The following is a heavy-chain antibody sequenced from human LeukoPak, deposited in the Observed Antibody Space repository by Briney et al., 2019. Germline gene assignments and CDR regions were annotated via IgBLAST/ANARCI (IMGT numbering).Heavy chain of an antibody. D-gene: IGHD6-19*01. CDR3: ALLAVASDFDY. CDR2: IGSSGAIR. CDR1: GFTVGSNY. Sequence: GGSLRLSCAASGFTVGSNYMSWVRQAPGKGLEWVSNIGSSGAIRHYADSVKGRFSISRDNAENSLFLQMNSLRVEDTGIYYCALLAVASDFDYWGQGALVTVSS. V-gene: IGHV3-11*04. J-gene: IGHJ4*02.